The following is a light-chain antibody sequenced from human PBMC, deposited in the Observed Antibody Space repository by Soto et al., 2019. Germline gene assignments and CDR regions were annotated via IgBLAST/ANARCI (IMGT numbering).Light chain of an antibody. CDR2: EVS. Sequence: QSALTQPASVSGSPGQSITISCTGTISDLGGYNYVSWYQQHPGQAPKLIIDEVSNRPSGVSDRFSGSKSGNTASLTSSGLQAEDEAHYYCSSYTTSTTVVFGGGTKLTVL. CDR3: SSYTTSTTVV. CDR1: ISDLGGYNY. V-gene: IGLV2-14*01. J-gene: IGLJ2*01.